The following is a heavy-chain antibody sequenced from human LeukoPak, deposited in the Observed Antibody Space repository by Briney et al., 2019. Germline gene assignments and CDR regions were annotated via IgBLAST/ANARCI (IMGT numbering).Heavy chain of an antibody. CDR3: AKWVSFPVGFDY. Sequence: QSGGSLRLSCAASGLTVGINYMSWVRQAPGKGLEWVSGISGSGGRTYYADSVKGRFTISRDNSKNTLYLQMNSLRAEDTAIYYCAKWVSFPVGFDYWGQGTLVTVSS. CDR2: ISGSGGRT. D-gene: IGHD2-15*01. CDR1: GLTVGINY. V-gene: IGHV3-23*01. J-gene: IGHJ4*02.